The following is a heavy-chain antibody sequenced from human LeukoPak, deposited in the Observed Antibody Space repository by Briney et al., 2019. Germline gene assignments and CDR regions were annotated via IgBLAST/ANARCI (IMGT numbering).Heavy chain of an antibody. CDR2: IYTSGST. CDR1: GGSISSGSYY. Sequence: SETLSLTCTVSGGSISSGSYYWSWIRQPAGKGLEWIGRIYTSGSTNYNPSLKSRATISVDTSKNQFSLKLSSVTAADTAVYYCARDNRAWNFDYWGQGTLVTVSS. D-gene: IGHD2/OR15-2a*01. J-gene: IGHJ4*02. CDR3: ARDNRAWNFDY. V-gene: IGHV4-61*02.